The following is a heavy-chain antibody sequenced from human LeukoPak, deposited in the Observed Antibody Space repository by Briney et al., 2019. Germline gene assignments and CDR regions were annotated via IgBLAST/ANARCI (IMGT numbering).Heavy chain of an antibody. Sequence: PGGSLRLSCAASGFTFSSYGMHWVRQAPGKGLEWVAFIRYDGSNKYYADSVKGRFTISRDNSKNTLYLQMNSLRAEDTAVYFCARDLPLSSGHCLDYWGQGILVTVSS. CDR1: GFTFSSYG. D-gene: IGHD3-3*01. V-gene: IGHV3-30*02. CDR2: IRYDGSNK. J-gene: IGHJ4*02. CDR3: ARDLPLSSGHCLDY.